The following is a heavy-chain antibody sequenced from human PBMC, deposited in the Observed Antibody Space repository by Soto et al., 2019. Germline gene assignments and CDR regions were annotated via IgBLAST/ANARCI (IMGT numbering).Heavy chain of an antibody. V-gene: IGHV1-69*02. D-gene: IGHD4-4*01. Sequence: GASVKVSCKASGGTLSSYTISGVRQAPGQGLEWMGRIIPILGIAEYAQKFQGRDTITADKSTSTAYMELSSLRSEDTAVYYCARQTVTTPYFDYWGQGTLVTVSS. CDR1: GGTLSSYT. J-gene: IGHJ4*02. CDR2: IIPILGIA. CDR3: ARQTVTTPYFDY.